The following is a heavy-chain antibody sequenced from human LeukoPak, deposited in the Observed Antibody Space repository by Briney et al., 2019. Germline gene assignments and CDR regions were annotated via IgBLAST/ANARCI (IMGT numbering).Heavy chain of an antibody. J-gene: IGHJ4*02. CDR2: INPRNDGT. CDR1: GYTFSAYY. CDR3: ARGVGSMVRGVIIRSLDY. D-gene: IGHD3-10*01. Sequence: GASLKVSCKASGYTFSAYYIHWVRQAPGQGLEWLGWINPRNDGTNFAQKFQGRVSMTRDKSITTAYMELSSLRSEDTAVYYCARGVGSMVRGVIIRSLDYWGQGTLVTVSS. V-gene: IGHV1-2*02.